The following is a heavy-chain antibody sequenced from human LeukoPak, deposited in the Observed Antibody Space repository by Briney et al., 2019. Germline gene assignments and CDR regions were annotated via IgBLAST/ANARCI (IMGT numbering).Heavy chain of an antibody. CDR3: ARDHDYGAYGTYEGY. CDR2: TFYRSKWYN. J-gene: IGHJ4*02. Sequence: SQTLSLTCAISGDSVSRNNVAWNWVRQSPSRGLEWLGRTFYRSKWYNEYAVSVQSRISINPDTSKNQFSLQLNSVTPGDTAVYYCARDHDYGAYGTYEGYWGQGTLVTVSS. V-gene: IGHV6-1*01. D-gene: IGHD4-17*01. CDR1: GDSVSRNNVA.